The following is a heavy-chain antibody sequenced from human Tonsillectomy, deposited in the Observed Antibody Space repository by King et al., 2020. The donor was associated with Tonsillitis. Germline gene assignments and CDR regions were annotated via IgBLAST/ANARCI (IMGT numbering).Heavy chain of an antibody. CDR3: ARSLPGIDGSGYLPGSSYSFDL. D-gene: IGHD3-22*01. CDR1: GGTFITYV. Sequence: QLVQSGAEVKKPGSSVKVSCKTSGGTFITYVISWVRQAPGQGLEWLGGIIPMFGTTNYAQKLQCRVSIIAGESLSTAYMELSSLRSEDTAVYSCARSLPGIDGSGYLPGSSYSFDLWGQGTLLTVSS. V-gene: IGHV1-69*12. J-gene: IGHJ4*02. CDR2: IIPMFGTT.